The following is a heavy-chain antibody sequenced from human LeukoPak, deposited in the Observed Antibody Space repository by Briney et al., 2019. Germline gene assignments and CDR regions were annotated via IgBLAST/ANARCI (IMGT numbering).Heavy chain of an antibody. J-gene: IGHJ6*04. CDR3: AELGITMIGGV. D-gene: IGHD3-10*02. CDR2: ISGSSYNT. CDR1: GFTFSAHG. Sequence: GGSLRLSCAASGFTFSAHGMSWVRQAPGKGLEWVAGISGSSYNTYNADSVKGRFTISRDNAKNSLYLQMNSLRAEDTAVYYCAELGITMIGGVWGKGTTVTISS. V-gene: IGHV3-23*01.